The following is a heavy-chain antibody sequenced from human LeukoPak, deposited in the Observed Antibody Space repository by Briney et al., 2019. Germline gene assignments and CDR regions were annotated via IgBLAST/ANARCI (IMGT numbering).Heavy chain of an antibody. CDR1: GFTFSTYW. D-gene: IGHD2-21*02. V-gene: IGHV3-74*01. J-gene: IGHJ6*03. CDR2: ISSDGANA. CDR3: ARDGAVVVTAKDYYYYMDV. Sequence: PGGSLRLSCAASGFTFSTYWMHWVRQVPGKGLVWVSRISSDGANANYADSVKGRFTISRDNAKNSLYLQMNSLRAEDTALYYCARDGAVVVTAKDYYYYMDVWGKGTTVTVSS.